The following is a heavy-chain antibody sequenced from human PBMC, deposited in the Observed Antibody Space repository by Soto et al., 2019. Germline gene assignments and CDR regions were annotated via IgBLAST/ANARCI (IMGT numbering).Heavy chain of an antibody. D-gene: IGHD1-26*01. CDR2: INGDGSDT. CDR1: GFSFSLYW. Sequence: GGSLRLSCAASGFSFSLYWMHWVRQAPGKGLVWVSRINGDGSDTSYGDSVKGRFTTSRDNAKNTLYLHMNSLGAEDTAVYCCARDFGEVGATAVYDIWGQGTMVTVSS. J-gene: IGHJ3*02. CDR3: ARDFGEVGATAVYDI. V-gene: IGHV3-74*01.